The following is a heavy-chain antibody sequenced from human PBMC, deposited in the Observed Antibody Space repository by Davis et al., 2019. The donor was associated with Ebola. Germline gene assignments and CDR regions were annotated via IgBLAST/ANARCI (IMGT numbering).Heavy chain of an antibody. Sequence: SVKVSCKASGGTFSSYAISWVRQAPGQGFEWMGGIIPIFGTANYAQKFQGRVTMTRDTSISTAYMELSRLRSDDTAVYYCARDSDYDSSGYSSFDYWGQGTLVTVSS. J-gene: IGHJ4*02. CDR3: ARDSDYDSSGYSSFDY. D-gene: IGHD3-22*01. V-gene: IGHV1-69*05. CDR1: GGTFSSYA. CDR2: IIPIFGTA.